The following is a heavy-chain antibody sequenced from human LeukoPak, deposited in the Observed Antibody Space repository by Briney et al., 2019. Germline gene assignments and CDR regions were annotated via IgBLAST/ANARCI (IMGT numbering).Heavy chain of an antibody. V-gene: IGHV3-20*04. CDR1: GFTFDDYG. D-gene: IGHD6-13*01. Sequence: PGGSLRLSCAASGFTFDDYGMSWVRQAPGKGLEWVSGINWNGVSTGYADSVKGRFTISRDNAKNSLYLQMNSLGAEDTALYYCARPGAGKLDFDYWGQGTLVTVSS. CDR2: INWNGVST. J-gene: IGHJ4*02. CDR3: ARPGAGKLDFDY.